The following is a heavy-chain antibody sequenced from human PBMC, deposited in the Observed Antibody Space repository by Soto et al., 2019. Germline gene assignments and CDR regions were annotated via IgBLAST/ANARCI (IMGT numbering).Heavy chain of an antibody. V-gene: IGHV4-31*03. CDR3: ATDYGDYRGRSYYYYYYGMDV. J-gene: IGHJ6*02. Sequence: PSETLSLTCTVSGGSISSGGYYWSWIRQHPGKGLEWIGYIYYSGSTYYNPSLKSRVTISVDTSKNQFSLKLSSVTAADTAVYYCATDYGDYRGRSYYYYYYGMDVWGQGTTVTVSS. CDR2: IYYSGST. CDR1: GGSISSGGYY. D-gene: IGHD4-17*01.